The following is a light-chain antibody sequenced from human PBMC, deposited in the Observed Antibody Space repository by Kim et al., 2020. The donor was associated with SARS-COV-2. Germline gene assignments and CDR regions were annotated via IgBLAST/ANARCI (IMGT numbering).Light chain of an antibody. Sequence: DIQMTQSPSTLSASVGDRVTITCRASQSISSWLAWYQQKPGKAPKLLIYKASSLESGVPSRFSGSGSGTEFALTISSLQPDDFATYYCQQYNSYPYTFGQGTKLEI. CDR3: QQYNSYPYT. CDR2: KAS. J-gene: IGKJ2*01. CDR1: QSISSW. V-gene: IGKV1-5*03.